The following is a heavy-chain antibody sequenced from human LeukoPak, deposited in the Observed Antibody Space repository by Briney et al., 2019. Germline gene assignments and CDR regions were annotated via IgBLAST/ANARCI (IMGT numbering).Heavy chain of an antibody. V-gene: IGHV4-30-4*01. CDR2: IYYSGST. J-gene: IGHJ5*02. CDR3: ARVRRGNMVRGVSGWFDP. D-gene: IGHD3-10*01. Sequence: KPSETLSLTCTVSGGSISSGDYYCSSIRQPPGKCLECIGYIYYSGSTFYNPSLKSRITISVDTSKKRFSLKLSSVTAADTAVYYCARVRRGNMVRGVSGWFDPWGQGNLVTVSS. CDR1: GGSISSGDYY.